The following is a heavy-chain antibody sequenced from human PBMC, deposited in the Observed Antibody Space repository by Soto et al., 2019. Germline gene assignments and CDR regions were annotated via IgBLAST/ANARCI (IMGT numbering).Heavy chain of an antibody. J-gene: IGHJ3*02. CDR3: AKDLLEYSSSLAFDI. CDR2: ISYDGSNK. D-gene: IGHD6-6*01. CDR1: GFTFSSYG. V-gene: IGHV3-30*18. Sequence: QVQLVESGGGVVQPGRSLRLSCAASGFTFSSYGMHWVRQAPGKGLEWVAVISYDGSNKYYADSVKGRFTISRDNSKNTLYLQMNSLRAEDTAVYYCAKDLLEYSSSLAFDIWGQGTMVTVSS.